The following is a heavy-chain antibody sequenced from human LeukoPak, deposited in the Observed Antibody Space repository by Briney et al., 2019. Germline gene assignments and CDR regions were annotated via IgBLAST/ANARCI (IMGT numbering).Heavy chain of an antibody. CDR3: ARDPACSSTSCYWGAFPPFGYNWFDP. Sequence: ASVKVSCKVSGYTLTELSMHWVRQAPGKGLEWMGGFDPEDGETIYAQKFQGRVTMTEDTSTDTAYMELSSLRSEDTAVYYCARDPACSSTSCYWGAFPPFGYNWFDPWGQGTLVTVSS. J-gene: IGHJ5*02. D-gene: IGHD2-2*01. V-gene: IGHV1-24*01. CDR2: FDPEDGET. CDR1: GYTLTELS.